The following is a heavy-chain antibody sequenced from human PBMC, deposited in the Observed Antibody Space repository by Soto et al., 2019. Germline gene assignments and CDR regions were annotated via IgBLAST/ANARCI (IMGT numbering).Heavy chain of an antibody. CDR1: GGSFSGYY. CDR2: INHSGST. Sequence: QVQLQQWGAGLLKPSETLSLTCAVYGGSFSGYYWSWIRQPPGKGLEWIGEINHSGSTNYNPSLKSRVTISVDTSKNQFSLKLSSVTAADTAVYYCARRRRTYSSGFDYWGQGTLVTVSS. V-gene: IGHV4-34*01. D-gene: IGHD3-22*01. CDR3: ARRRRTYSSGFDY. J-gene: IGHJ4*02.